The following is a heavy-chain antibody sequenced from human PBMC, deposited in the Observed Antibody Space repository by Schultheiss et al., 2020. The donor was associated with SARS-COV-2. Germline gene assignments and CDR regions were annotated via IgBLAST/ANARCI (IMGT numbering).Heavy chain of an antibody. CDR2: IYHSGST. V-gene: IGHV4-38-2*01. Sequence: SETLSLTCAVSGYSISSGYYWGWIRQPPGKGLEWIGSIYHSGSTYYNPSLKSRVTISVDTSKNQFSLKLSSVTAADTAVYYCARVLSGWYYFDYWGQGTLVTVSS. J-gene: IGHJ4*02. CDR3: ARVLSGWYYFDY. CDR1: GYSISSGYY. D-gene: IGHD6-19*01.